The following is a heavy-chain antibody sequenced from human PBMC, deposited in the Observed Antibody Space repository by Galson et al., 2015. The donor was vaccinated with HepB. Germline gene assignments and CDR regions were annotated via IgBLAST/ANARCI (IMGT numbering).Heavy chain of an antibody. J-gene: IGHJ4*02. V-gene: IGHV3-33*01. CDR1: GFTFSYYG. CDR2: IWSGGGNT. CDR3: ARENNEAFDY. D-gene: IGHD1-1*01. Sequence: SLRLSCAASGFTFSYYGIHWVRQAPGKGLEWVAVIWSGGGNTYYADSVKGRFTVSRDNSKSTVYLQMNSLRAEDTAVYYCARENNEAFDYWGQGTLVTVSS.